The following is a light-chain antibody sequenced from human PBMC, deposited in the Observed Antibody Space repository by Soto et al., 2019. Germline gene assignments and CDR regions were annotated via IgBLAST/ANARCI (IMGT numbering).Light chain of an antibody. J-gene: IGKJ1*01. V-gene: IGKV2-28*01. Sequence: DIVMTQSPLSLPVTPGEPASISCRSSQSLLHSNGYNYCDWYLQKPGQSPQLLIYLGSNRASGVPDRFSGSGSGTDFTLKISRVEAEDVGVYYCMQALQTPTFGQGTKVDIK. CDR2: LGS. CDR3: MQALQTPT. CDR1: QSLLHSNGYNY.